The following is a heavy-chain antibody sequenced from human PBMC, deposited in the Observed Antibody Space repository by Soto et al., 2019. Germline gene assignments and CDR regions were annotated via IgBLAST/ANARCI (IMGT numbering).Heavy chain of an antibody. J-gene: IGHJ4*02. V-gene: IGHV3-48*01. CDR2: ISISGTI. D-gene: IGHD6-6*01. CDR3: ARSVAARGFDS. Sequence: EVRLVESGGGLGQPGGSLRLSCAASGFTLSSYSMNWVRQAPGKGLEWVSYISISGTIYDADSVKGRFTISRDNAKNSLYLQMNSLRAEDTAVYYCARSVAARGFDSWGQGTLVTVSS. CDR1: GFTLSSYS.